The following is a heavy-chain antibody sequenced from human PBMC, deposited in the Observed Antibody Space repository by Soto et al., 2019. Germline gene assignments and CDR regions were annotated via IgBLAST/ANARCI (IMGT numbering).Heavy chain of an antibody. Sequence: QVHLVQSGAEVKKPGASVKVSCQATGYTFTTYAIHWLRQAPGQRLEWMGWINGGNGNTGYSQTFQGRVALTRDTSASTVYMDLSSLGSEDTAVYYCVREACINGVCYHNPFDIWGQGTMVTVSS. CDR1: GYTFTTYA. J-gene: IGHJ3*02. V-gene: IGHV1-3*01. CDR2: INGGNGNT. D-gene: IGHD2-8*01. CDR3: VREACINGVCYHNPFDI.